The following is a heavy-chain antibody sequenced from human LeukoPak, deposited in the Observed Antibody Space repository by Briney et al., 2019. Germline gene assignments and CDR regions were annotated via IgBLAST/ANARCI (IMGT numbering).Heavy chain of an antibody. D-gene: IGHD3-3*01. Sequence: GASVKVSCKASGYTFTSYDINWVRQATGQGLEWMGWMNPNSGNTGYAQKFQGRVTISRNTSISTAYMELSSLRSEDTAVYYCARGFRDFWSGYSPCFDYWGQGTLVTVSS. CDR2: MNPNSGNT. V-gene: IGHV1-8*03. CDR3: ARGFRDFWSGYSPCFDY. J-gene: IGHJ4*02. CDR1: GYTFTSYD.